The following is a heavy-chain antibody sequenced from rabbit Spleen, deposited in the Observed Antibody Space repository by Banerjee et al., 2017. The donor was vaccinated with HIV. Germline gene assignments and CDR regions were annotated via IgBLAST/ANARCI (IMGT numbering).Heavy chain of an antibody. CDR1: GFDLSNYYY. J-gene: IGHJ6*01. CDR3: ARDAATSFSSYGMDL. V-gene: IGHV1S40*01. D-gene: IGHD8-1*01. Sequence: QSSEESGGDLVKPGASLTLTCTASGFDLSNYYYMCWVRQAPGKGLEWIGCVDVGNSGFTYFANWAKGRFTISKTSSTTVTLQMTSLTAADTATYFCARDAATSFSSYGMDLWGPGTLVTVS. CDR2: VDVGNSGFT.